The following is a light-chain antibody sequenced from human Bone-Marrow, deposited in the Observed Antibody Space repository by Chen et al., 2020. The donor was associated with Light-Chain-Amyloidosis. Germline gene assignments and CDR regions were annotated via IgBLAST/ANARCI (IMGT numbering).Light chain of an antibody. CDR1: QSLVHSNGNTY. J-gene: IGKJ3*01. CDR3: MQGTHWPPFT. Sequence: DVVMTQSPLSLPVTLGQPASISCRSSQSLVHSNGNTYLNWFQQRPGQSPRRLIYQVSNRDSGVPDRFSGSGSGTDFTLKISKVEAEDVGVYYCMQGTHWPPFTFGPRTKVDIK. V-gene: IGKV2-30*02. CDR2: QVS.